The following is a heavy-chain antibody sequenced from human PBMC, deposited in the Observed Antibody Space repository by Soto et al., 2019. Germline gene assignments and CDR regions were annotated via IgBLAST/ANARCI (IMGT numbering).Heavy chain of an antibody. CDR3: ARDYADIAVAGIPLLAH. J-gene: IGHJ4*01. CDR1: GFTFTKYA. D-gene: IGHD6-19*01. V-gene: IGHV1-3*01. CDR2: VNAGSGNT. Sequence: QVQLVQSGAEVKKPGASVNISCKASGFTFTKYALHWVRQAPGQRPEWMGWVNAGSGNTRYLQRFQGTITITRDTSASTVYLDLSSLTSEDTAVYFCARDYADIAVAGIPLLAHWGQGTLVTVSS.